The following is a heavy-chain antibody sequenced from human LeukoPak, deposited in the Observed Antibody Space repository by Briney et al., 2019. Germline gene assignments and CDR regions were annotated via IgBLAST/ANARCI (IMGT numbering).Heavy chain of an antibody. V-gene: IGHV6-1*01. CDR3: ARVQRTEEGGYSYYYIDV. CDR2: TYYRSKWYN. Sequence: SQTLSLTCAISGDSVSSSSAAWSWIRQSPSRGLEWLGRTYYRSKWYNDYAVSVKTRITIDPDTSKNQFSLKLNSVTAADTAVYYCARVQRTEEGGYSYYYIDVWGKGTTVTVSS. CDR1: GDSVSSSSAA. D-gene: IGHD1-26*01. J-gene: IGHJ6*03.